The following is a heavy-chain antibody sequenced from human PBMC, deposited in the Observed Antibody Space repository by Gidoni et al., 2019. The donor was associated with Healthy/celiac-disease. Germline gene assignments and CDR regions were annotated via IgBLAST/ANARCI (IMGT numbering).Heavy chain of an antibody. J-gene: IGHJ4*02. CDR1: GFTFSSHA. D-gene: IGHD1-26*01. CDR3: AKDSIGHQSGSYYRY. CDR2: ISGSGGST. V-gene: IGHV3-23*01. Sequence: EVQLLASGGGLVQPGGFLRLSCAASGFTFSSHAMSWVRQAPGKGLEWVSAISGSGGSTYYADSVKGRFTISRDNSKNTLYLQMNSLRAEDTAVYYCAKDSIGHQSGSYYRYWGQGTLVTVSS.